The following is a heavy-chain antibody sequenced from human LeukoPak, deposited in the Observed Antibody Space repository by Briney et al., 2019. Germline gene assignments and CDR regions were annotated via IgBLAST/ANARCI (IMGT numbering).Heavy chain of an antibody. V-gene: IGHV3-49*03. D-gene: IGHD5-24*01. Sequence: GGSLRLSCAASGFTFSSYWMSWFRQAPGKGLEWVGFIRSKVHGGTAEYAASVKGRFTLSRDDSKNIAYLQMNSLKIEDTAVYYCSREPKGRWLQFDNWGQGTLVTVSS. CDR3: SREPKGRWLQFDN. CDR2: IRSKVHGGTA. J-gene: IGHJ4*02. CDR1: GFTFSSYW.